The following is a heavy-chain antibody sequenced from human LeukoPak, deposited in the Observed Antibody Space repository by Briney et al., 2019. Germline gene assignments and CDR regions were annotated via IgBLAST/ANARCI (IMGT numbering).Heavy chain of an antibody. Sequence: GGSLRLSCAGSGFIFSNYEMNWVRQAPGKGLEWVSYISSTGSDIYYADSVKGRFTISRDNAKNSLYLQMNSLRADDTAVYYCSIHTSNRFDPWGQGTLVTVSS. D-gene: IGHD2-2*01. CDR2: ISSTGSDI. CDR1: GFIFSNYE. V-gene: IGHV3-48*03. J-gene: IGHJ5*02. CDR3: SIHTSNRFDP.